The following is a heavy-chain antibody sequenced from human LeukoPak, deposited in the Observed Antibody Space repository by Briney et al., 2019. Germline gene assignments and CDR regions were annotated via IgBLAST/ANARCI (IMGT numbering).Heavy chain of an antibody. J-gene: IGHJ5*02. Sequence: PGGSLRLSCAASGFTFSSYGMHWVRQAPGKGLEWVAVISYDGSNKYYADSVKGRFTISRDNSKNTLYLQMYSLRAEDTAVYYCARGTRAAGSWFDPWGQGTLVTVSS. V-gene: IGHV3-30*03. CDR3: ARGTRAAGSWFDP. D-gene: IGHD6-13*01. CDR2: ISYDGSNK. CDR1: GFTFSSYG.